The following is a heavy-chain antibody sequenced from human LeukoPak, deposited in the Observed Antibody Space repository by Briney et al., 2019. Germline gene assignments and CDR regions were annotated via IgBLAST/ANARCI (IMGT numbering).Heavy chain of an antibody. D-gene: IGHD1-26*01. CDR1: GYTFTSYG. Sequence: ASVKVSCKASGYTFTSYGINWVRQAPGQGLEWMGWISAYNGDTNYAQKLQGRVTMTTDTSTSTAYMELRSLRSDDTAVYYCARIVGATTYYYYYMDVWGKGTTVTVSS. CDR3: ARIVGATTYYYYYMDV. J-gene: IGHJ6*03. CDR2: ISAYNGDT. V-gene: IGHV1-18*01.